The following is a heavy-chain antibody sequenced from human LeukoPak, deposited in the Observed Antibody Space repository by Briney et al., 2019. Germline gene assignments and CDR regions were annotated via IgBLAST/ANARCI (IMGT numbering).Heavy chain of an antibody. CDR2: ISSSSYI. Sequence: GGSLRLSCAASGFTFSSYSMNWVRQAPGKGLEWVSSISSSSYIYYADSVKGRFTISRDNAKNSLYLQMNSLRAEDTAVYYCATVDTANLPDFDYWGQGTLVTVSS. CDR1: GFTFSSYS. CDR3: ATVDTANLPDFDY. J-gene: IGHJ4*02. D-gene: IGHD5-18*01. V-gene: IGHV3-21*01.